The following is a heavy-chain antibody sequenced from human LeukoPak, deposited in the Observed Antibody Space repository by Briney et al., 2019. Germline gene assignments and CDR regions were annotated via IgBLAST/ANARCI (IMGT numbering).Heavy chain of an antibody. CDR3: ARGIYGDYGLGY. CDR2: IYYSGST. J-gene: IGHJ4*01. Sequence: SETLSLTCTVSGGSISSGDYYWSWIRQPPGKGLEWIGYIYYSGSTYYNPSLKSRVTISVDTSKNQFSLKLSSVTAADTAVYFCARGIYGDYGLGYWGHGTLVTVSS. CDR1: GGSISSGDYY. D-gene: IGHD4-17*01. V-gene: IGHV4-30-4*08.